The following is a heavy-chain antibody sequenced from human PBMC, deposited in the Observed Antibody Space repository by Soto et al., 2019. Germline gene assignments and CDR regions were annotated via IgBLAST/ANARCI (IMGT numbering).Heavy chain of an antibody. D-gene: IGHD3-9*01. Sequence: SETLSLSCTVSGGSISSYYWSWIRQPPGKGLEWIGYIYYSGSTNYNPSLKSRVTISVDTSKNQFSLKLSSVTAADTAVYYCAIFDPYPALAFDYWCQAILVTVS. CDR3: AIFDPYPALAFDY. J-gene: IGHJ4*02. V-gene: IGHV4-59*01. CDR2: IYYSGST. CDR1: GGSISSYY.